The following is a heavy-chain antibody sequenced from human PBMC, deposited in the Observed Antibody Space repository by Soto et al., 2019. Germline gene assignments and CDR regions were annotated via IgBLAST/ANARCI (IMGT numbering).Heavy chain of an antibody. CDR3: ARAGSPFDSDSSGYWGFDH. V-gene: IGHV3-53*01. Sequence: CVASGFAVSNNYMNWVRQAPGKGLEWVSVVYSGGTTYYADSVRGRFTVSRDDSKNTLFLQMSSLRAEDTAVYYCARAGSPFDSDSSGYWGFDHWGQGTLVTVSS. CDR2: VYSGGTT. D-gene: IGHD3-22*01. J-gene: IGHJ4*02. CDR1: GFAVSNNY.